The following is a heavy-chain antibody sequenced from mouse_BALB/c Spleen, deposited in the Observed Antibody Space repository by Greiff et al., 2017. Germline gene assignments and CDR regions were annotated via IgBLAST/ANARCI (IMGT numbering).Heavy chain of an antibody. CDR3: ARHGNYFDY. D-gene: IGHD1-1*02. J-gene: IGHJ2*01. Sequence: EVQRVESGGGLVQPGGSLKLSCAASGFTFSSYTMSWVRQTPEKRLEWVAYISNGGGSTYYPDTVKGRFTISRDNAKNTLYLQMSSLKSEDTAMYYCARHGNYFDYWGQGTTLTVSS. CDR1: GFTFSSYT. CDR2: ISNGGGST. V-gene: IGHV5-12-2*01.